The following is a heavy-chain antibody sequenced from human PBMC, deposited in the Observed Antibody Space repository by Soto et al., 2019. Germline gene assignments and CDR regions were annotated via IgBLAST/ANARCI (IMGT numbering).Heavy chain of an antibody. CDR2: INPSGGST. CDR3: ARLGSSSWYHRRFGYIDY. J-gene: IGHJ4*02. CDR1: GYTFTSYY. V-gene: IGHV1-46*03. Sequence: GASAKVSCKASGYTFTSYYMHWVRQAPGQGLEWMGIINPSGGSTSYAQKFQGRVTMTRDTSTSTVYMELSSLRSEDTAVYYCARLGSSSWYHRRFGYIDYWGQGTLVTASS. D-gene: IGHD6-13*01.